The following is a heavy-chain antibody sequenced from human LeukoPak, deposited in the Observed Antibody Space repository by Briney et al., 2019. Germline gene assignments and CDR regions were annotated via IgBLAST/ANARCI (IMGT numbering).Heavy chain of an antibody. Sequence: GGSLRLSCAASGFTFSDYYMSWIRQAPGKGLEWVSYISSSGSTIYYADSVKGRFTISRDNAKNSLYLQINSLRAEDTAVYYCARDPYSGGYGDYYYYYMDVWGKGTTVTISS. V-gene: IGHV3-11*04. D-gene: IGHD1-26*01. CDR3: ARDPYSGGYGDYYYYYMDV. CDR1: GFTFSDYY. J-gene: IGHJ6*03. CDR2: ISSSGSTI.